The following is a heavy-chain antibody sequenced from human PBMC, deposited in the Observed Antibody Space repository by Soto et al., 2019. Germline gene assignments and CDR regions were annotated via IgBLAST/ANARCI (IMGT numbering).Heavy chain of an antibody. CDR2: ISAYNGNT. J-gene: IGHJ4*02. V-gene: IGHV1-18*01. CDR1: GYTFTSYG. Sequence: QVQLVQSGAEVKKPGASVTVSCKASGYTFTSYGISWVRQAPGQGLEWMGWISAYNGNTNYAQKLQGRVTMTTDTSTSTAYMELRSLRSDDSAVDYCARAPENDYGDYVPFDYWGQGTLVTVSS. CDR3: ARAPENDYGDYVPFDY. D-gene: IGHD4-17*01.